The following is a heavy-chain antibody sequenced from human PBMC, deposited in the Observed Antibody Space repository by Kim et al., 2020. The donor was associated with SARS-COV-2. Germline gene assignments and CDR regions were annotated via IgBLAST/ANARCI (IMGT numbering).Heavy chain of an antibody. CDR3: ARFGERLPVGYSYYYYYGMDV. CDR1: GGSFSGYY. J-gene: IGHJ6*02. CDR2: INHSGST. Sequence: SETLSLTCAVYGGSFSGYYWSWIRQPPGKGLEWIGEINHSGSTNYNPSLKSRVTISVDTSKNQFSLKLSSVTAADTAVYYCARFGERLPVGYSYYYYYGMDVWGQGTTVTVSS. V-gene: IGHV4-34*01. D-gene: IGHD5-12*01.